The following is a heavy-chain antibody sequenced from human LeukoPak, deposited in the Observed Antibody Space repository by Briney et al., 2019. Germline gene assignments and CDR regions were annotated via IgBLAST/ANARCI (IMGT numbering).Heavy chain of an antibody. CDR2: IYYGGIT. CDR3: ARRGGGSPHFDS. CDR1: GGSFSGYY. D-gene: IGHD2-15*01. V-gene: IGHV4-34*01. J-gene: IGHJ4*02. Sequence: SETLSLTCAVYGGSFSGYYWSWIRQPSGKGLEWIGSIYYGGITYYNSSLKSRVTISVDTSKNQFSLKLSSVTAADTAVYYCARRGGGSPHFDSWGQGTLVTVSS.